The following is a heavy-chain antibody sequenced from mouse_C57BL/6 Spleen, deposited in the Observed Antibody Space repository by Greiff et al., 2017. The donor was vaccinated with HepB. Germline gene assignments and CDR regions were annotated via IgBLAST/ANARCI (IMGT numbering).Heavy chain of an antibody. J-gene: IGHJ3*01. Sequence: EVQLQQSGAELVRPGASVKLSCTASGFNIKDDYMHWVKQRPEQGLEWIGWIDPENGDTEYASKFQGKATITADTSSHTDYLQLSSLTSEDTAVYYCTTYYDGYPAWFAYWGQGTLVTVSA. CDR1: GFNIKDDY. D-gene: IGHD2-3*01. V-gene: IGHV14-4*01. CDR2: IDPENGDT. CDR3: TTYYDGYPAWFAY.